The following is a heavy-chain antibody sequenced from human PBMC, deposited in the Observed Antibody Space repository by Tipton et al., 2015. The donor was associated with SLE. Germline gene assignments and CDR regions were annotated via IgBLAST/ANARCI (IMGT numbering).Heavy chain of an antibody. V-gene: IGHV4-59*01. D-gene: IGHD2-2*01. J-gene: IGHJ3*02. Sequence: TLSLTCSVSGGSITSYYWSWIRQPPGKGLEWIGYTYYSGSANYNPSLKSRVTILVDMSKNQFSLKLSSETAASTAVYYCARDCSSSSCYPYAFDIWGQGTMVTVSS. CDR1: GGSITSYY. CDR3: ARDCSSSSCYPYAFDI. CDR2: TYYSGSA.